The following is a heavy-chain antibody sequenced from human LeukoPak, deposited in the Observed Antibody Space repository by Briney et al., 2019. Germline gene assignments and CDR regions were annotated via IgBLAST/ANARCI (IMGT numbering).Heavy chain of an antibody. CDR2: IFPIGGEI. J-gene: IGHJ4*02. Sequence: LGGSLRLSCAASGFTFSTFAMIWVRQPPGKGLGWVSSIFPIGGEIHYADSVRGRFTISRDNSKSTLSLQMNSLRAEDTAIYYCATYRQVLLPFESWGQGTLVTVSS. D-gene: IGHD2-8*02. CDR1: GFTFSTFA. CDR3: ATYRQVLLPFES. V-gene: IGHV3-23*01.